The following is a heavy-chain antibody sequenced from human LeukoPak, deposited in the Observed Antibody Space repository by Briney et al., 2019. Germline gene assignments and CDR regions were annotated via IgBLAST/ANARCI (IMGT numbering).Heavy chain of an antibody. J-gene: IGHJ4*02. D-gene: IGHD3-3*01. Sequence: SETLSLTCTVSGGSISSGDYYWSWIRQPPGKGLEWIGYIYYSGSTYYDPSLKSRVTMSVDTSKNQFSLKLSSVTAADTAVYYCARSNREAFWSGYELGSYYFDYWGQGTLVTVSS. CDR3: ARSNREAFWSGYELGSYYFDY. V-gene: IGHV4-30-4*08. CDR1: GGSISSGDYY. CDR2: IYYSGST.